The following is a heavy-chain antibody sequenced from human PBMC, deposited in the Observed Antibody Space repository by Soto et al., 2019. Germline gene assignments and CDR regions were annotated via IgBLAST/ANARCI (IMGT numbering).Heavy chain of an antibody. Sequence: QVQLQESGPGLVKPSETLSLTCTVSGGSVSSGSYYWSWIRQPPGKGLEWIGYIYYSGSTNYNPSLKGRATLSVDTSTNQCSLKLSSVTAADTAVYYCARDMMMITFGGVIVRAFDYWGQGPLVTVSS. CDR3: ARDMMMITFGGVIVRAFDY. CDR2: IYYSGST. D-gene: IGHD3-16*02. J-gene: IGHJ4*02. V-gene: IGHV4-61*01. CDR1: GGSVSSGSYY.